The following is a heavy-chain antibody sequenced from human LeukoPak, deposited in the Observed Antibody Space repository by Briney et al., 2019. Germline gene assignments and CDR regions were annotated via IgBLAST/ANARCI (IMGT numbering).Heavy chain of an antibody. CDR3: ARSVVGASYSFDY. Sequence: PSETLSLTCTVSGGSISIYYWSWIRQPPGKGLEWIGYIYYSGSTNYNPSLKSRVTISVDTSKDQFSLKLSSVTAADTAVYYCARSVVGASYSFDYWGPGTVVTVSS. D-gene: IGHD1-26*01. CDR1: GGSISIYY. V-gene: IGHV4-59*01. CDR2: IYYSGST. J-gene: IGHJ4*02.